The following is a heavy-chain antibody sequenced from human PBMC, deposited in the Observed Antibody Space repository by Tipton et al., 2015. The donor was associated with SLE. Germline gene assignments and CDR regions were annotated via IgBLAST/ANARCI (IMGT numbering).Heavy chain of an antibody. D-gene: IGHD4-17*01. V-gene: IGHV4-34*01. CDR1: GGSFSGYY. CDR2: IYHSGST. CDR3: ARNDYGDSYYFDY. Sequence: TLSLTCAVYGGSFSGYYWGWIRQPPGKGLEWIGSIYHSGSTYYKPSLKSRDTISVDTSKNQFSLKLSSVTAADTAVYYCARNDYGDSYYFDYWGQGTLVTVSS. J-gene: IGHJ4*02.